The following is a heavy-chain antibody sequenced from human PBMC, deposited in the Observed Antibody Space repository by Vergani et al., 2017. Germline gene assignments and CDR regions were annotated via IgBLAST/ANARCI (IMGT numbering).Heavy chain of an antibody. D-gene: IGHD3-3*01. J-gene: IGHJ5*02. CDR2: IKQDGSEK. CDR1: GFTFSSYW. CDR3: ARDMEWLFHWFDP. V-gene: IGHV3-7*01. Sequence: EVQLVESGGGLVQPGGSLRLSCAASGFTFSSYWMSWVRQAPGKGLVWVANIKQDGSEKYYVDSVKGRFTISRDNAKNSLYLQMNSLRAEDTAVYYCARDMEWLFHWFDPWGQGTLVTVSS.